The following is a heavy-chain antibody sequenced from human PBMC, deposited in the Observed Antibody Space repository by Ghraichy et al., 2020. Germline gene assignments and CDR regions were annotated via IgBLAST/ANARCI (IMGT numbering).Heavy chain of an antibody. D-gene: IGHD1-1*01. CDR2: ISGSGGST. V-gene: IGHV3-23*01. CDR3: ANRLGIDNWFDP. CDR1: GFTFSSYA. Sequence: GGSLRLSCAASGFTFSSYAMSWVRQAPGKGLEWVSAISGSGGSTYYADSVKGRFTISRDNSKNTLYLQMNSLRAEDTAVYYCANRLGIDNWFDPWGQGTLVTVSS. J-gene: IGHJ5*02.